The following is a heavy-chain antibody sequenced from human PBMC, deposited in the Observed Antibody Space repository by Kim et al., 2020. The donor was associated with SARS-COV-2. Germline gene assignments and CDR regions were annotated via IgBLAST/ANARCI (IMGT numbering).Heavy chain of an antibody. V-gene: IGHV1-69*13. CDR2: IIPIFGTA. CDR1: GGTFSSYA. D-gene: IGHD2-15*01. J-gene: IGHJ4*02. CDR3: ARGASGGGYCSGGSCYSFHYFDY. Sequence: SVKVSCKASGGTFSSYAISWVRQAPGQGLEWMGGIIPIFGTANYAQKFQGRVTITADESTSTAYMELSSLRSEDTAVYYCARGASGGGYCSGGSCYSFHYFDYWGQGTLVTVSS.